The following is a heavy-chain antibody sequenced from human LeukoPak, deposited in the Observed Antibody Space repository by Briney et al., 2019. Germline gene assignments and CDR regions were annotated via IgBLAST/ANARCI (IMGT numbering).Heavy chain of an antibody. J-gene: IGHJ6*03. CDR2: IYYSGST. V-gene: IGHV4-39*01. D-gene: IGHD5-12*01. CDR1: GGSISSSSYY. Sequence: SETLSLTCTVSGGSISSSSYYWGWIRQPPGKGLEWIGIIYYSGSTYYNPSLESRVTISVDTSKNQFSLKLSSVTAADTAVYYCARHKIGYDHYYYMDVWGKGTTVTISS. CDR3: ARHKIGYDHYYYMDV.